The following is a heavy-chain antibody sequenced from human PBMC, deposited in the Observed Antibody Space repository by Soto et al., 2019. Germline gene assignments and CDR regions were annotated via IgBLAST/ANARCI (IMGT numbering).Heavy chain of an antibody. CDR3: ARARVALISPGYYYYGMDA. CDR1: GGTFSSYA. J-gene: IGHJ6*02. Sequence: QVQLVQSGAEVKKPGSSVKVSCKASGGTFSSYAISWVRQAPGQGLEWMGGITPMFGTANYAQKFQGRVTITAAEYTRTAYMELSSLRAEDTAVYYCARARVALISPGYYYYGMDAWGQGTTVTASS. V-gene: IGHV1-69*12. D-gene: IGHD3-22*01. CDR2: ITPMFGTA.